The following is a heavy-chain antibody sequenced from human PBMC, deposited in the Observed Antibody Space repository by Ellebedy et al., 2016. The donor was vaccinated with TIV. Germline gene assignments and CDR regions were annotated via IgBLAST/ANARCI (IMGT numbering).Heavy chain of an antibody. J-gene: IGHJ4*02. Sequence: GESLKISCAASGFTFRGYWMSWVRQAPGKGLEWVANIKQDGSEKYSVDSVKGRFTISRDNAKNSLCLQMNSLRAEDTAVYYCARGLAYYFDYWGQGILVTVSS. D-gene: IGHD5-12*01. CDR2: IKQDGSEK. V-gene: IGHV3-7*01. CDR1: GFTFRGYW. CDR3: ARGLAYYFDY.